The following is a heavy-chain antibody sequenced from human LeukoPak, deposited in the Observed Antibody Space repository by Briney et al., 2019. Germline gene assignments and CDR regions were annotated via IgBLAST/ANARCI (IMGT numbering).Heavy chain of an antibody. D-gene: IGHD3-10*01. CDR1: GYTFTGYY. J-gene: IGHJ4*02. Sequence: ASVKVSCKASGYTFTGYYMHWVRQAPGQGLEWMGWINPNSGGTNYAQKFQGRVTMTRDMSISTAYMELSRLRSDDTAVYYCGRGGSGSYYPFAYWGQGTLVTVSS. V-gene: IGHV1-2*02. CDR3: GRGGSGSYYPFAY. CDR2: INPNSGGT.